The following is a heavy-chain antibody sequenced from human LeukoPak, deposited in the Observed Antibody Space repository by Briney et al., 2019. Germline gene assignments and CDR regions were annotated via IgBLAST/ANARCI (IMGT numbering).Heavy chain of an antibody. J-gene: IGHJ4*02. D-gene: IGHD3-10*01. CDR2: IYYSGST. CDR1: GGSISSYY. Sequence: SETLSLTCTVSGGSISSYYWSWIRQPPGKGLEWIGYIYYSGSTNYNPSLKSRVTISVDTSKNQFSLKLSSVTAADTAVYYCARVLSGSSYYFDYWGQGTLVTVSS. CDR3: ARVLSGSSYYFDY. V-gene: IGHV4-59*08.